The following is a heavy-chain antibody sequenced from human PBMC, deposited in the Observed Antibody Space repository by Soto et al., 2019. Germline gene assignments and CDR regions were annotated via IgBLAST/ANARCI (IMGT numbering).Heavy chain of an antibody. J-gene: IGHJ5*02. D-gene: IGHD4-17*01. V-gene: IGHV4-31*03. CDR1: GGSISSGGYY. Sequence: TLSLTCTVSGGSISSGGYYWSWIRQHPGKGLEWIGYIYYSGSTYYNPSLKSRVTISVDSSKNQFSLKLSSVTAADTAVYYCARTPRDYDYGDYAVWFDPWGQGTLVTVSS. CDR2: IYYSGST. CDR3: ARTPRDYDYGDYAVWFDP.